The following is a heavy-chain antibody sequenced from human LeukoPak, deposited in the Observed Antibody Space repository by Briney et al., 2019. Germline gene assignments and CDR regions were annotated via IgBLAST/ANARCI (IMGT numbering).Heavy chain of an antibody. Sequence: GGSLRLSCAASGFTFSSYEMNWVRPAPGKGLEWVSYISSSGSTIYYADSVKGRFTISRDNAKNSLYLQMNSLRAEDTAVYYCARDPGGKYYDILTGFDYWGQGTLVTVSS. V-gene: IGHV3-48*03. CDR2: ISSSGSTI. CDR1: GFTFSSYE. CDR3: ARDPGGKYYDILTGFDY. D-gene: IGHD3-9*01. J-gene: IGHJ4*02.